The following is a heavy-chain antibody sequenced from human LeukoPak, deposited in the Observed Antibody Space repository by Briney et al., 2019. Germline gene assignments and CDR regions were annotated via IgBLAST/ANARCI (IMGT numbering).Heavy chain of an antibody. CDR3: ARLEMATISAFDI. CDR2: ISGSSSYI. V-gene: IGHV3-21*01. CDR1: GFTFSSYS. D-gene: IGHD5-24*01. Sequence: GGSLRLSCAASGFTFSSYSMNWVRQAPGKGLEWVSSISGSSSYIYHADSVKGRFTISRDNAKNSLYLQMNSLRAEDTAVYYCARLEMATISAFDIWGQGTMATVSS. J-gene: IGHJ3*02.